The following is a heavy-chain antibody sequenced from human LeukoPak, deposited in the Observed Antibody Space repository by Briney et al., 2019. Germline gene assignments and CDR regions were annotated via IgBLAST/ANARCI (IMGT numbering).Heavy chain of an antibody. CDR3: ARDQGVADPPPYGLDV. CDR1: GGTLSSYA. CDR2: IIPILDIA. V-gene: IGHV1-69*04. J-gene: IGHJ6*02. Sequence: SVKVSCKASGGTLSSYAISWVRQAPGQGLECMGRIIPILDIATYAQKFQGRVTITADKSTSTAYMELSSLSSEDTAVYYCARDQGVADPPPYGLDVWGQGTTVTVSS. D-gene: IGHD3-10*01.